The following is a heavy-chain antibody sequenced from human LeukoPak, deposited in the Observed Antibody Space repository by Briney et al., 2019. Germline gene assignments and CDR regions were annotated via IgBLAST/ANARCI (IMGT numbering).Heavy chain of an antibody. CDR3: ARDLGGMVHFDY. V-gene: IGHV4-61*01. J-gene: IGHJ4*02. CDR2: IYYSGST. D-gene: IGHD3-16*01. Sequence: SETLSLTCTVSGVSVSSGSYYWSWIRQPPGKGLEWIGYIYYSGSTNYNPSLKSRVTISVDTSKNQFSLKLSSVTAADTAVYYCARDLGGMVHFDYWGQGTLVTVSS. CDR1: GVSVSSGSYY.